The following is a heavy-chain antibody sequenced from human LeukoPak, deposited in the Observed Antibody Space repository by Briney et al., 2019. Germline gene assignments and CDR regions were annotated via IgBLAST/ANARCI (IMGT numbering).Heavy chain of an antibody. CDR3: ARSLSRIKLYNWFDP. V-gene: IGHV1-8*02. CDR2: INPNSGNT. CDR1: GYTFTGYY. Sequence: ASVKVSCKASGYTFTGYYMHWVRQAPGQGLEWMGWINPNSGNTGYAQKFQGRVTMTRNTSISTAYMELSSLRSEDTAVYYCARSLSRIKLYNWFDPWGQGTLVTVSS. D-gene: IGHD2/OR15-2a*01. J-gene: IGHJ5*02.